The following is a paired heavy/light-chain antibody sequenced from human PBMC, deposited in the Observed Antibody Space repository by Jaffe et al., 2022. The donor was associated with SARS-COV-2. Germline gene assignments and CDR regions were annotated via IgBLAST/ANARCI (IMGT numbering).Light chain of an antibody. Sequence: DIQMTQSPSSLSPSVGDRVTITCRASQSISIYLNWYQQKPGKAPKLLIYAASSLQSGVPSRFSGSGSGTDFTLTITSLQPEDFATYYCQQSYSTPWTFGQGTKVENK. CDR3: QQSYSTPWT. CDR2: AAS. V-gene: IGKV1-39*01. J-gene: IGKJ1*01. CDR1: QSISIY.
Heavy chain of an antibody. CDR1: GFTFSTYS. V-gene: IGHV3-48*01. Sequence: EVQLVESGGGLVQPGGSLRLSCAASGFTFSTYSMNWVRQAPGKGLEWVSYISTSSSTIYYADSVKGRFTISRDNAKNSLYLQVNSLRAEDTAVYYCARGGTYYGIHFDYWGQGTLVTVSS. D-gene: IGHD1-26*01. CDR2: ISTSSSTI. J-gene: IGHJ4*02. CDR3: ARGGTYYGIHFDY.